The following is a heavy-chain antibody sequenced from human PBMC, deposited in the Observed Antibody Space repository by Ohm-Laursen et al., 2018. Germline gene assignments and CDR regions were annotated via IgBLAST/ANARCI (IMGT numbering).Heavy chain of an antibody. J-gene: IGHJ4*02. Sequence: SVTLSLTCIVSGGSISSYYWSWIRQPPGKGLEWIGYIYYSGSTNYNPSLKSRVTISVDTSKNQFSLKLSSVTAADTAVYYCARVGHYYGSGGNFDYWGQGTLVTVSS. D-gene: IGHD3-10*01. CDR1: GGSISSYY. CDR3: ARVGHYYGSGGNFDY. CDR2: IYYSGST. V-gene: IGHV4-59*07.